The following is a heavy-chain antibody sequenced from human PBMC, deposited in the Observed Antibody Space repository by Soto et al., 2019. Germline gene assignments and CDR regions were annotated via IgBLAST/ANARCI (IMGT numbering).Heavy chain of an antibody. J-gene: IGHJ4*01. CDR2: IYYSGST. CDR3: ARVNGYRTPSGYYFDY. V-gene: IGHV4-31*03. CDR1: GGSISSGGYY. D-gene: IGHD5-12*01. Sequence: SETLSLTCTVSGGSISSGGYYWSWIRQHPGKGLEWIGYIYYSGSTYYNPSLKSRVTISVDTSKNQFSLKLSSVTAADTAVYYCARVNGYRTPSGYYFDYWGHGILVTVSS.